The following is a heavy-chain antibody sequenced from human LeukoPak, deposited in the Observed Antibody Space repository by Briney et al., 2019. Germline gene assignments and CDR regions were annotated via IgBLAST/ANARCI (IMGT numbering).Heavy chain of an antibody. V-gene: IGHV4-59*01. D-gene: IGHD2-2*01. CDR3: AREGTSGDFDY. CDR2: IYYSGST. CDR1: GGSISRYY. J-gene: IGHJ4*02. Sequence: PSGTLSLTCTVSGGSISRYYWSWIRQPPGKGLEWIGYIYYSGSTNYNPSLKSRVTISVDTSKNQFSLKLNSVTAADTAVYYCAREGTSGDFDYWGQGTLVTVSS.